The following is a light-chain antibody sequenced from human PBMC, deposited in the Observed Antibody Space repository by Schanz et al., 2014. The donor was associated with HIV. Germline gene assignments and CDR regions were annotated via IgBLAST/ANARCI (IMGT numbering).Light chain of an antibody. Sequence: QSVLTQPASVSGSPGQSITISCTGTSSDVGGYNYVSWYQQHPGKAPKLMIYDVSNRPSGVSNRFSGSKSGNTASLTISGLQSEDEADYYYSSYANTDTVLFGGGTKLTVL. V-gene: IGLV2-14*01. CDR3: SSYANTDTVL. CDR2: DVS. CDR1: SSDVGGYNY. J-gene: IGLJ2*01.